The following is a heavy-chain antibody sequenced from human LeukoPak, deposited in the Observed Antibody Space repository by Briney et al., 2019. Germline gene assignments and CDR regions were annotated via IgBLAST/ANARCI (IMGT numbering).Heavy chain of an antibody. D-gene: IGHD6-13*01. J-gene: IGHJ4*02. V-gene: IGHV4-34*01. CDR1: GGSFSGYY. CDR2: INPSGST. Sequence: SETLSLTCAVYGGSFSGYYWSWIRQPPGKGREWIGAINPSGSTNYNPSLKSRVTISVDTSKNQFSLKLSSVTAADTAVYYCAREFFSYSSSWYFDYWGQGTLVTVSS. CDR3: AREFFSYSSSWYFDY.